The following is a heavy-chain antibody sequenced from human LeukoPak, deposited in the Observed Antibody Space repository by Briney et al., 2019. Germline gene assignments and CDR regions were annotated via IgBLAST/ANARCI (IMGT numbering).Heavy chain of an antibody. CDR1: GFTFSSYA. CDR3: AKALFGRDAFDI. Sequence: PGGSLRLSCAASGFTFSSYATSWVRQAPGKGLEWVSAISGSGGSTYYADSVKGRFTISRDNSKNTLYLQMNSLRAEDTAVYYCAKALFGRDAFDIWGQGTMVTVSS. CDR2: ISGSGGST. D-gene: IGHD1-26*01. J-gene: IGHJ3*02. V-gene: IGHV3-23*01.